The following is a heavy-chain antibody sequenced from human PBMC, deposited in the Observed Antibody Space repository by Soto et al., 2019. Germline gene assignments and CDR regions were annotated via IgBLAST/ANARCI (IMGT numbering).Heavy chain of an antibody. D-gene: IGHD2-15*01. Sequence: APVKVSCKASGYTFTSYGISWVRQAPGQGLEWMGWISAYNGNTNYAQKLQGRVTMTTDTSTSTAYMELRSLRSDDTAVYYCARDGERYCSGGSCYSHYYYYGMDVWGQGTTVTV. V-gene: IGHV1-18*01. CDR1: GYTFTSYG. J-gene: IGHJ6*02. CDR2: ISAYNGNT. CDR3: ARDGERYCSGGSCYSHYYYYGMDV.